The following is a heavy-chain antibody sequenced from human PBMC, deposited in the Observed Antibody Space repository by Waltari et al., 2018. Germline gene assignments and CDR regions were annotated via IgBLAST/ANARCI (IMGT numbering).Heavy chain of an antibody. CDR2: IWYDGSNK. CDR1: AFPSSFYG. J-gene: IGHJ3*02. V-gene: IGHV3-33*01. CDR3: ARGGPDNQESLDI. Sequence: QVQLVDSGGGVVQPGMSLRLSWAASAFPSSFYGMHWVRQAPGKGLEWVATIWYDGSNKYYGESVKGRLTVSRDNSKNTLFLQMDSLRAEDTAVYYCARGGPDNQESLDIWGRGTMVTVSS.